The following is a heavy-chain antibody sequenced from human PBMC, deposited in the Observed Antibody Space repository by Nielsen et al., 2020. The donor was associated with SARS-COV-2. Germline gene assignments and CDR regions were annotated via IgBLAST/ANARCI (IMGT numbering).Heavy chain of an antibody. V-gene: IGHV3-48*03. J-gene: IGHJ5*02. D-gene: IGHD3-10*01. CDR1: GFTFSSYE. CDR2: ISSSGSTI. Sequence: GESLKISCAASGFTFSSYEMNWVRQAPGKGLEWVSYISSSGSTIYYADSVKGRFTISRDNAKNSLYLQMNSLRAEDTAVYYCARGPWRNTMVRGELDPWDQGTLVTVSS. CDR3: ARGPWRNTMVRGELDP.